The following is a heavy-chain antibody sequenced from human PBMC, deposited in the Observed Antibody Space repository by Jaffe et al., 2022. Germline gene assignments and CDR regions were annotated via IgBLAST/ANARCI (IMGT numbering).Heavy chain of an antibody. CDR3: AREGNRRNDYIWGSYRYIDY. D-gene: IGHD3-16*02. CDR1: GFTFSSYS. V-gene: IGHV3-21*01. CDR2: ISSSSSYI. J-gene: IGHJ4*02. Sequence: EVQLVESGGGLVKPGGSLRLSCAASGFTFSSYSMNWVRQAPGKGLEWVSSISSSSSYIYYADSVKGRFTISRDNAKNSLYLQMNSLRAEDTAVYYCAREGNRRNDYIWGSYRYIDYWGQGTLVTVSS.